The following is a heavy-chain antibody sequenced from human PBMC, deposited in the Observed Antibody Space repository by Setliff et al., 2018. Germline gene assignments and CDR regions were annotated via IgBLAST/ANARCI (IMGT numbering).Heavy chain of an antibody. D-gene: IGHD3-22*01. CDR1: GGTFRTDG. CDR2: IIPVFRTA. Sequence: GASVKVSCKASGGTFRTDGFSWVRQAPGQGLEWMGRIIPVFRTANYAQKFRGRVTITADEVARTAYMELSTLRSEDTAVCYCARDTRDKYDSSGYYLSLDSWGQGSLVTVSS. V-gene: IGHV1-69*13. J-gene: IGHJ4*02. CDR3: ARDTRDKYDSSGYYLSLDS.